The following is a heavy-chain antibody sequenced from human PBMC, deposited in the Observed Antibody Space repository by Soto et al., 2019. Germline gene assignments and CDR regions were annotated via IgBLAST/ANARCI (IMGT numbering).Heavy chain of an antibody. CDR2: IYYSGST. CDR3: ARATYYYDSSGYYSAFDI. J-gene: IGHJ3*02. Sequence: SETLSLTCTVSGGSISSYYWSWIRQPPGKGLEWIGYIYYSGSTNYNPSLKSRVTISVDTSKNQFSLKLSSVTAADTAVYYCARATYYYDSSGYYSAFDIWGQGTMVTVS. D-gene: IGHD3-22*01. CDR1: GGSISSYY. V-gene: IGHV4-59*01.